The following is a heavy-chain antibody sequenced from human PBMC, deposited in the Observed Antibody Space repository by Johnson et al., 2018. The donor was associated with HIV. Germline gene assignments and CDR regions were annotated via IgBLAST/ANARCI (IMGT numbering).Heavy chain of an antibody. V-gene: IGHV3-74*02. CDR2: INGDWSRT. CDR3: VRTSCTGARCLGYDPFDV. Sequence: VQLVESGGGLVQPGGSLRLSCAASGFTFSNAWMSWVRQAPGKGLVWVSRINGDWSRTRYADSVQGRFTIARYNAKNTLFLEMKSLRAEDTAVYYCVRTSCTGARCLGYDPFDVWGQGTMVTVSS. J-gene: IGHJ3*01. CDR1: GFTFSNAW. D-gene: IGHD3-16*01.